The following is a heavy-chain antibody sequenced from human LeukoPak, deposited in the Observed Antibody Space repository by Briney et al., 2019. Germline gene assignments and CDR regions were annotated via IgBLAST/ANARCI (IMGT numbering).Heavy chain of an antibody. Sequence: GGSLRLSCAASGFTFSSYSMNWVRQAPGKGLEWVSAITSSSSYTYYADSVKGRFTISRDNSKNTLYLQMNSLRAEDTAVYYCAKYGTYSDYPFDYWGQGTLVTVSS. D-gene: IGHD4-11*01. CDR1: GFTFSSYS. V-gene: IGHV3-21*04. CDR2: ITSSSSYT. J-gene: IGHJ4*02. CDR3: AKYGTYSDYPFDY.